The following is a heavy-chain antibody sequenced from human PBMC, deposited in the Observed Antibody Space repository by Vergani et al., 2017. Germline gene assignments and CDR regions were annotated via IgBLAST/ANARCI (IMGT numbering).Heavy chain of an antibody. CDR3: ARARCIETCYMSNWLDS. J-gene: IGHJ5*01. Sequence: EVQLVESGGGLVQPGRSLRLSCAASGFSFNSYWMHWVRQVPGKGLLWVSRIKSDGSITAYADSVKGRFTISRDNAQNTLYLQMNSLSVEDTGVYYCARARCIETCYMSNWLDSWGQGTLVTVSS. V-gene: IGHV3-74*03. CDR2: IKSDGSIT. CDR1: GFSFNSYW. D-gene: IGHD3-9*01.